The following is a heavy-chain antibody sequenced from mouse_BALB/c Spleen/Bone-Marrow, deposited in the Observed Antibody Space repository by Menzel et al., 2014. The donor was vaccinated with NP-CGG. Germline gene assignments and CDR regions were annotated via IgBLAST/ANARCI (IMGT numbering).Heavy chain of an antibody. CDR3: ARALGDSYYYAMDY. Sequence: VQLQQSGAELVKPGAPVRLSCKASGYTFTSYWMNWVKQRPGLGLEWIGRIDPSDSETHYNQKFKDKATLTVDKSSSTAYIQLSSLTSEDSAVYYCARALGDSYYYAMDYWGQGTSVTVSS. D-gene: IGHD2-12*01. V-gene: IGHV1-69*02. J-gene: IGHJ4*01. CDR2: IDPSDSET. CDR1: GYTFTSYW.